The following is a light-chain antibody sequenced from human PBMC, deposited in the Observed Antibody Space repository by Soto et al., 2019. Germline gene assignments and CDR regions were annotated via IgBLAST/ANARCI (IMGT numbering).Light chain of an antibody. Sequence: QSALAQPASVSGSPGQSITISCTGTSSDVGGYNLVSWYQQHPGKAPKLMIYEVNKRPSGVSSRFSGSKSGNTASLTISGLQAEDEADYYCCSYAGSSTYVFGTGTKLTVL. CDR1: SSDVGGYNL. CDR3: CSYAGSSTYV. CDR2: EVN. J-gene: IGLJ1*01. V-gene: IGLV2-23*02.